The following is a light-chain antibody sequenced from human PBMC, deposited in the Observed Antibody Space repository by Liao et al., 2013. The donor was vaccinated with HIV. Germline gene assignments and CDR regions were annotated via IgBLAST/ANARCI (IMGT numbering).Light chain of an antibody. CDR3: QAWDRNTAI. CDR2: RY. CDR1: KLGNKY. J-gene: IGLJ2*01. Sequence: SYELTQAPSVSVPPGQTASITCSGDKLGNKYTCWYQQKPGHVPSAGHLSRYLPGPQGSLSDSLAPTRGNTATLTISGTQPTDEADYYCQAWDRNTAIFGGGTKLTVL. V-gene: IGLV3-1*01.